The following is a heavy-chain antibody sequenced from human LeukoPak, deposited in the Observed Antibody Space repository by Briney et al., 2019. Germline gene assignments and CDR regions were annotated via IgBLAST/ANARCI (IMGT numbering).Heavy chain of an antibody. V-gene: IGHV1-69*01. CDR3: ARDLSPTMVRGAPFNDAFDI. CDR2: VIPIFGTA. J-gene: IGHJ3*02. D-gene: IGHD3-10*01. CDR1: GGTFSSYA. Sequence: VKVSFKASGGTFSSYAISWVRPAPGQGLEWMGGVIPIFGTANYAQKFQGRVTITADESTSTAYMELSSLRSEDTAVYYCARDLSPTMVRGAPFNDAFDIWGQGTMVTVSS.